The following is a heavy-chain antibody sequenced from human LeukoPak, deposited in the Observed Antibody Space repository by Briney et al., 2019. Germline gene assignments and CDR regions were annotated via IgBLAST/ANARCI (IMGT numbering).Heavy chain of an antibody. V-gene: IGHV1-18*04. CDR3: ARDLTSRGDYASDY. Sequence: ASVKVSCKASGYTFTGYYMHWVRQAPGQGLEWMGWISAYNGNTNYAQKLQGRVTMTTDTSTSTAYMELRSLRSDDTAVYYCARDLTSRGDYASDYWGQGTLVTVSS. CDR1: GYTFTGYY. CDR2: ISAYNGNT. D-gene: IGHD4-17*01. J-gene: IGHJ4*02.